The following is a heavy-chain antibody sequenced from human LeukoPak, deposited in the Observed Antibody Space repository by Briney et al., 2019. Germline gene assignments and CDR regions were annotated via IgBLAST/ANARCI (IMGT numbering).Heavy chain of an antibody. J-gene: IGHJ4*02. D-gene: IGHD1-20*01. V-gene: IGHV1-2*06. Sequence: APVKVSCKASGYTFTSYAMNWVRQAPGQGLEWMGRINTNSGGTNYAQKFQGRVTMTRDTSITTAYMELSRLRSDDTAVYYCARDSGITGTTGAIDYWGQGTLVTVSS. CDR2: INTNSGGT. CDR3: ARDSGITGTTGAIDY. CDR1: GYTFTSYA.